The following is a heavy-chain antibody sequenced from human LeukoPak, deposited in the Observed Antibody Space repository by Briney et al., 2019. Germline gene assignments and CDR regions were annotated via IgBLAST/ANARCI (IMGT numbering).Heavy chain of an antibody. D-gene: IGHD6-19*01. CDR2: INAGNGNT. CDR3: ARVGSGGWSNDY. CDR1: GYTFTSYA. V-gene: IGHV1-3*01. Sequence: ASVKVSFKASGYTFTSYAMHWVRQAPGQRLEWMGWINAGNGNTKYSQKFQGRVTITRDTSASTAYMELSSLRSEDTAVYYCARVGSGGWSNDYWGQGTLVTVSS. J-gene: IGHJ4*02.